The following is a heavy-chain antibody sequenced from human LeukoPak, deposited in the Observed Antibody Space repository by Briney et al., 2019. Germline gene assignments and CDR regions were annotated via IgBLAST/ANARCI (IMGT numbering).Heavy chain of an antibody. CDR1: GGSISSRDYY. J-gene: IGHJ4*02. V-gene: IGHV4-30-4*01. CDR3: ARVTLRFLSLNY. Sequence: PSQTLSLTSTVSGGSISSRDYYWSWIRQPPGTGLEWIGYIYYSGSTYYNPSLKSRVTISVDTSKNQFSLKLSSVTAADTAVYYSARVTLRFLSLNYWGQGTLVTVSS. D-gene: IGHD3-3*01. CDR2: IYYSGST.